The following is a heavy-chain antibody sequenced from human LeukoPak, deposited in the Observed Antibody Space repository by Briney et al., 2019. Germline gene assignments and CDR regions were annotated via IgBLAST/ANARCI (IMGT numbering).Heavy chain of an antibody. CDR2: ISNNGGYT. V-gene: IGHV3-23*01. Sequence: GGSLRLSCAASGFTFSSYAMNWVRQAPGKGLEWVSAISNNGGYTYYADSVQGRFTISRDNSKSTLCLQKNSLRAEDTAVYYCAKQLGYCSDGSCYFPYWGQGTLVTVSS. CDR3: AKQLGYCSDGSCYFPY. CDR1: GFTFSSYA. J-gene: IGHJ4*02. D-gene: IGHD2-15*01.